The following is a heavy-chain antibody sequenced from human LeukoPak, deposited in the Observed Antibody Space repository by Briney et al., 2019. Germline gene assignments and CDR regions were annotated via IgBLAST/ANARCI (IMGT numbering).Heavy chain of an antibody. V-gene: IGHV3-30-3*01. CDR1: GFTFSSYA. D-gene: IGHD3-22*01. CDR3: ARDPTLNYYDSSGSSYYFDY. CDR2: ISYDGSNK. J-gene: IGHJ4*02. Sequence: GRSLRLSCAASGFTFSSYAMHWVRQAPGKGLEWVAVISYDGSNKYYADSVKGRFTISRDNSKDTLYLQMNSLRAEDTAVYYCARDPTLNYYDSSGSSYYFDYWGQGTLVTVSS.